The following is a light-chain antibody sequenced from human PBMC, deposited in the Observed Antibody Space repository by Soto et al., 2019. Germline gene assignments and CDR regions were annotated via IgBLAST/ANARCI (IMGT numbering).Light chain of an antibody. Sequence: VMTQSPATLSVSPGERATLSCRASESVSSNLAWYQQRPGQAPRLLIYGASSRATGIPDRFSGSGSGTDFTLTISRLEPEDFAVYYCQQYGTSSWTFXQGTKVDIK. J-gene: IGKJ1*01. CDR1: ESVSSN. V-gene: IGKV3-20*01. CDR3: QQYGTSSWT. CDR2: GAS.